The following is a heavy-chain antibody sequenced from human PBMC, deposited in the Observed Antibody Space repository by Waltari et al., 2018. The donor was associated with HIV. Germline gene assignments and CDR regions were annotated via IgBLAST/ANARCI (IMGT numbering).Heavy chain of an antibody. Sequence: QLQLQESGPGVVKPLETLSLTCTVSGGFFRSSDYYWDWIRQCPGKGLEWIGNIQYGGNTIDNPSLESRVSMSIDTSRGQFSLTLKDVTAADTAVYFCARRGNYRAAEYNYFGPWGQGIQVIVSS. V-gene: IGHV4-39*01. CDR1: GGFFRSSDYY. CDR3: ARRGNYRAAEYNYFGP. J-gene: IGHJ5*02. CDR2: IQYGGNT. D-gene: IGHD1-7*01.